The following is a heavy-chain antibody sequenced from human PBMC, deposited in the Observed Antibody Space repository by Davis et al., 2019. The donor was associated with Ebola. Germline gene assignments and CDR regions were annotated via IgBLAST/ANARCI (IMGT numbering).Heavy chain of an antibody. V-gene: IGHV1-2*04. CDR1: GYTFTGYY. CDR3: ARVAYCSSTSCYDPSFLDP. J-gene: IGHJ5*02. D-gene: IGHD2-2*01. CDR2: INPNSGGT. Sequence: AASVKVSCKASGYTFTGYYMHWVRQAPGQGLEWMGWINPNSGGTNYAQKFQGWVTMTRDTSISTAYMELSSLRAEDTAVYYCARVAYCSSTSCYDPSFLDPWGQGTLVTVSS.